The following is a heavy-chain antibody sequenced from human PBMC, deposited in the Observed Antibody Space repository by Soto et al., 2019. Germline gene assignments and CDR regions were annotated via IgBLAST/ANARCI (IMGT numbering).Heavy chain of an antibody. J-gene: IGHJ4*02. CDR1: GFSLSTRGVG. V-gene: IGHV2-5*02. D-gene: IGHD4-4*01. CDR3: EPRPFPYSHSFAY. CDR2: IYWDDDK. Sequence: QITLKESGPMLVKPTETLTLTCTFSGFSLSTRGVGVGWIRQPPGKALEWLALIYWDDDKRYSPSLESRATTPKDTSKTQLVQTLPTLDPGTTAHNSGEPRPFPYSHSFAYWGQGALVTVSS.